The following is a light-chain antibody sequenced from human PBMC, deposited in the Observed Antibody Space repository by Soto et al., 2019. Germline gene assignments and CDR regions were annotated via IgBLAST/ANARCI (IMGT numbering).Light chain of an antibody. CDR1: RSTIGNNA. CDR3: ATWDDSLNARGV. Sequence: QSVLTQPPSASGPPGQRFTISCSGGRSTIGNNAVTWYQQFPGTAPKLLIYNNNQRPSGVPDRFSGSKSGTSASLAISGLHSEDEADYYCATWDDSLNARGVFGGGTKLTVL. J-gene: IGLJ3*02. V-gene: IGLV1-44*01. CDR2: NNN.